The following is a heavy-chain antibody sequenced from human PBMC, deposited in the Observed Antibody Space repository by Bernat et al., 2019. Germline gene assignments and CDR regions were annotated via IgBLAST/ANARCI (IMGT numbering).Heavy chain of an antibody. V-gene: IGHV3-30-3*01. CDR3: AKDGQGLTYYFDY. CDR1: GFTFSSYA. CDR2: ISYDGSNK. Sequence: QVQLVESGGGVVQPGRSLRLSCAASGFTFSSYAMHWVRQAPGKGLEWVAVISYDGSNKYYADSVKGRFTISRDNSKNSLYLQMNSLRAEDTAVYYCAKDGQGLTYYFDYWGQGIVVTVSS. J-gene: IGHJ4*02.